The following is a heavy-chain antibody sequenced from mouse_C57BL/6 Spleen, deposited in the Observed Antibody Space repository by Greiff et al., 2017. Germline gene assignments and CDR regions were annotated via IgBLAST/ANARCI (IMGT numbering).Heavy chain of an antibody. CDR1: GYTFTSYW. V-gene: IGHV1-50*01. Sequence: QVQLQQPGAELVKPGASVKLSCKASGYTFTSYWMQWVKQRPGQGLEWIGEIDPSDSYTNYNQKFKGKATLTVDTSSSTAYMQLSSLTSEDSAVYYCARGGFITTVVDAMDYWGQGTSVTVSS. D-gene: IGHD1-1*01. CDR3: ARGGFITTVVDAMDY. CDR2: IDPSDSYT. J-gene: IGHJ4*01.